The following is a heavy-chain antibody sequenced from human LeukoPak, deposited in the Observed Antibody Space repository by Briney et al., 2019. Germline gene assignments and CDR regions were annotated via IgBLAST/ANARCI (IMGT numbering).Heavy chain of an antibody. J-gene: IGHJ4*02. Sequence: GGSLRLSCAASGFTFSSYAMHWVRQAPGKGLEYVSAISSNGGSTYYANSAKGRFTISRDNSKNTLYLQMGSLRAEDMAVYYCARGEGYCNSTSCQDFDYWGQGTLVTVSS. V-gene: IGHV3-64*01. CDR1: GFTFSSYA. D-gene: IGHD2-2*01. CDR2: ISSNGGST. CDR3: ARGEGYCNSTSCQDFDY.